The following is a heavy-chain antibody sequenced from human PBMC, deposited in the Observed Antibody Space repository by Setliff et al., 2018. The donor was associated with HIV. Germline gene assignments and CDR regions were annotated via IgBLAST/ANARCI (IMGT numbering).Heavy chain of an antibody. J-gene: IGHJ4*01. Sequence: GGSLRLSCAASGFTFSHYAMHWVRQAPGKGLEWVALISYDGSNKYYADSVKGRFTISRDDSENMLYLQMNSLRAEDTSVYYCVKDYLGYFDYWGHGTQVTVSS. D-gene: IGHD3-16*02. CDR1: GFTFSHYA. CDR3: VKDYLGYFDY. CDR2: ISYDGSNK. V-gene: IGHV3-30*02.